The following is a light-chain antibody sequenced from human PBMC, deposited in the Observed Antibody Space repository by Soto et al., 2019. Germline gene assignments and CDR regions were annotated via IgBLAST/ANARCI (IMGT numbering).Light chain of an antibody. CDR2: DAS. J-gene: IGKJ4*01. V-gene: IGKV3-11*01. CDR3: QQRSNWPPLT. CDR1: QSVSSY. Sequence: EIVLTQSPATLSLSPGERDTLSCRASQSVSSYLAWYQQKPGQAPRLLIYDASNRATGIPARFSGSRSGTNFTLTISSLEPEDFAVYYCQQRSNWPPLTFGGGTKVEIK.